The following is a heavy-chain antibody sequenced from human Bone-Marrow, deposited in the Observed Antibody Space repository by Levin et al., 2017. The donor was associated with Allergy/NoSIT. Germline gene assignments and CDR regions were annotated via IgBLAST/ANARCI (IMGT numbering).Heavy chain of an antibody. CDR1: GGSITNTSYY. V-gene: IGHV4-39*01. Sequence: SETLSLTCTVSGGSITNTSYYWGWIRQSPGKGLEWIGSVYYSGATSYYPSLRGRVDISVDTSKSQFSLTLYSVTAADTAVYYCARHRYDLSYFFYYMDVWGTGTTVTVSS. CDR3: ARHRYDLSYFFYYMDV. CDR2: VYYSGAT. D-gene: IGHD2-2*01. J-gene: IGHJ6*03.